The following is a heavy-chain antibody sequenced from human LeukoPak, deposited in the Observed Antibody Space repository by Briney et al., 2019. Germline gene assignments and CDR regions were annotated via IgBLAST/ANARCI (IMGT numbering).Heavy chain of an antibody. CDR2: IYYSGST. CDR1: GGSISSSSYY. CDR3: AREDGYRNYFDY. D-gene: IGHD1-1*01. V-gene: IGHV4-39*07. Sequence: NPSETLSLTCTVSGGSISSSSYYWGWIRQPPGKGLEWIGSIYYSGSTYYNPSLKSRVTISVDTSKNQFSLNLSSVTAADTAVYYCAREDGYRNYFDYWGQGTLVTVSS. J-gene: IGHJ4*02.